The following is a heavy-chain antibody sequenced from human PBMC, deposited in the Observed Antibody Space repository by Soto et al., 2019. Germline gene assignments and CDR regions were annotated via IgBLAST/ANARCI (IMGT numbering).Heavy chain of an antibody. CDR2: IYYSGST. Sequence: SETLSSTCTVSGGSISSYYWSWIRQPPGKGLEWIGYIYYSGSTNYNPSLKSRVTISVDTSKNQFSLKLSSVTAADTAVYYCAREGGTMVRGVTSGWFDPWGQGTLVTVSS. J-gene: IGHJ5*02. CDR1: GGSISSYY. CDR3: AREGGTMVRGVTSGWFDP. D-gene: IGHD3-10*01. V-gene: IGHV4-59*01.